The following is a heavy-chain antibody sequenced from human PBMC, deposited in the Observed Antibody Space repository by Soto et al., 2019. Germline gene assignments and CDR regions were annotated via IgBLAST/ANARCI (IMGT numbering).Heavy chain of an antibody. Sequence: PGESLKISCKGSGYSFTIYWIGWVRQMPGKGLEWMGIIYPGDSDTRYSPSFQGQVTISADKSISTAYLQWSSLKASDTAMYYCARDSSGRHYYYYGMDVWGQGTTVTVSS. V-gene: IGHV5-51*01. J-gene: IGHJ6*02. D-gene: IGHD3-22*01. CDR2: IYPGDSDT. CDR3: ARDSSGRHYYYYGMDV. CDR1: GYSFTIYW.